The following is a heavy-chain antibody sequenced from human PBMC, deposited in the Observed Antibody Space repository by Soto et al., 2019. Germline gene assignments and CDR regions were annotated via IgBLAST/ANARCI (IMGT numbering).Heavy chain of an antibody. CDR3: ARAFYGSGSYSLDY. CDR1: GFSFSDHY. D-gene: IGHD3-10*01. CDR2: TRNRGNGYTT. V-gene: IGHV3-72*01. Sequence: EVQLVESGGGLVQPGGSLRLSCAASGFSFSDHYMDWVRQAPAKGLEWIGRTRNRGNGYTTEYAASAKGRFIISRDDSKNSLYLQMYSLKTEDTAVYYCARAFYGSGSYSLDYWGQGALVTVSS. J-gene: IGHJ4*02.